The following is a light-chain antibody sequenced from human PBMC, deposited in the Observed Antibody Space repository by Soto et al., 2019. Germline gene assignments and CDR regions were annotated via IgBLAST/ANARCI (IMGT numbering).Light chain of an antibody. Sequence: QSVLTQPPSASATPGQTVTISCSGRYSNIGSNFVSWYQRLPGTAPKLLIYSINQRPSGVPDRFSRSKSGTSASLTISGLQSEDEADYFCSSWDDSLDGPVFGGGTKLTVL. CDR3: SSWDDSLDGPV. J-gene: IGLJ3*02. V-gene: IGLV1-44*01. CDR2: SIN. CDR1: YSNIGSNF.